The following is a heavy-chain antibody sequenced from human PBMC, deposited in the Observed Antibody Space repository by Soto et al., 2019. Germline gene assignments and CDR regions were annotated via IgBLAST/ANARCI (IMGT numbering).Heavy chain of an antibody. Sequence: QVQLVESGGGVVQPGRSLRPSCAASGFTFSSYGMHWVRQAPGKGLEWVAVISFDGSNTYYADSVKGRVTISRDNSKNTLYLQMHSLRAEDTAVYYCAKDSTRGTRAHYYYYYAMDVWGQGTTVTVSS. CDR1: GFTFSSYG. CDR2: ISFDGSNT. V-gene: IGHV3-30*18. J-gene: IGHJ6*02. D-gene: IGHD3-10*01. CDR3: AKDSTRGTRAHYYYYYAMDV.